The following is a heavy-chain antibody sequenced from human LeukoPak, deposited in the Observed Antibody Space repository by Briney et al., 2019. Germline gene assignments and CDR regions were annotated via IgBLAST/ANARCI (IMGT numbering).Heavy chain of an antibody. CDR1: GFTFSSYG. V-gene: IGHV3-33*06. J-gene: IGHJ6*03. D-gene: IGHD4-23*01. CDR2: IWYDGSNK. CDR3: AKDSGGGYYYMDV. Sequence: GRSLRLSCAASGFTFSSYGMHWVRQAPGKGLEWVAVIWYDGSNKYYADSVKGRFTISRDNSKNTLYLQMNSLRAEDTAVYYCAKDSGGGYYYMDVWGKGTTVTVSS.